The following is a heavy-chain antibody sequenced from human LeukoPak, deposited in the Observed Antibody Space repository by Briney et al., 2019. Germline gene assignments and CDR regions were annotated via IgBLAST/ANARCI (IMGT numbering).Heavy chain of an antibody. D-gene: IGHD6-19*01. CDR3: AREDSSGWANFDY. CDR1: GGTFSSYA. J-gene: IGHJ4*02. CDR2: IIPIFGTA. Sequence: SVKVSCKASGGTFSSYAISWVRQAPGQGLEWMGGIIPIFGTANYAQKFQGRVTITADESTSTAYMELSSLRSEDTAVYYCAREDSSGWANFDYWGQGTLVTVSS. V-gene: IGHV1-69*13.